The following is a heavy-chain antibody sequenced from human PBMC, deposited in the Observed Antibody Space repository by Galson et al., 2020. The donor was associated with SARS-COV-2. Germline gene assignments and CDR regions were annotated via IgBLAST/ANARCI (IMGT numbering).Heavy chain of an antibody. CDR3: VRERWLQSNAFDI. V-gene: IGHV4-34*01. J-gene: IGHJ3*02. CDR2: INHSGST. CDR1: GGSFSGYY. D-gene: IGHD5-12*01. Sequence: PSETLSLTCAVYGGSFSGYYWSWIRQPPGKGLEWIGEINHSGSTNYNPSLKSRVTISVDTSKNQFSRKLSSVTAADTAVYYCVRERWLQSNAFDIWGQGTMVTVSS.